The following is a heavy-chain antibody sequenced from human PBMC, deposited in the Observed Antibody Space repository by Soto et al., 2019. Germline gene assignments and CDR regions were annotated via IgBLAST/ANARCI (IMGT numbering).Heavy chain of an antibody. Sequence: EVQLLESGGGLVQPGGSLRLSCAASGFTFSSYAMSWVRQAPGKGLEWVSAISGSGGSTYYADSVKGRFTISRDNSKNTLYLQMNSLRAEDTALYYCAHIVVVPAARDYWGQGTLVTVSS. CDR3: AHIVVVPAARDY. CDR2: ISGSGGST. CDR1: GFTFSSYA. D-gene: IGHD2-2*01. J-gene: IGHJ4*02. V-gene: IGHV3-23*01.